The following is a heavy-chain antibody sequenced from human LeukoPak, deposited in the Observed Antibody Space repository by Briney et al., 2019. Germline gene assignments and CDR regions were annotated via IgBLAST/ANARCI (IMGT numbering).Heavy chain of an antibody. CDR1: GGSISSDNYC. Sequence: SETLSLTCIVSGGSISSDNYCWSWIRQPAGKGLEWIGRIYTSGSTKYNPSLKSRVTMSVDTSKNQFSLKLSSVTAADTAVYYCARVQRRYDSSGYYYDHYYYYYMDVWGKGATVTVSS. CDR2: IYTSGST. CDR3: ARVQRRYDSSGYYYDHYYYYYMDV. D-gene: IGHD3-22*01. J-gene: IGHJ6*03. V-gene: IGHV4-61*02.